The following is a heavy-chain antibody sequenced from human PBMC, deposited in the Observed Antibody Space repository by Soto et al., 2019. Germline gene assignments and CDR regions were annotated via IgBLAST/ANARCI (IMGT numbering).Heavy chain of an antibody. V-gene: IGHV1-2*04. J-gene: IGHJ6*03. Sequence: VKVSCKASGYTFTGYYMHWVRQAPGQGLEWMGWINPNSGGTNYAQKFQGWVTMTRDTSISTAYMELSRLRSDDTAVYYCARSRMVRGYYYYYMDVWGKGTTVTVSS. CDR1: GYTFTGYY. D-gene: IGHD2-8*01. CDR2: INPNSGGT. CDR3: ARSRMVRGYYYYYMDV.